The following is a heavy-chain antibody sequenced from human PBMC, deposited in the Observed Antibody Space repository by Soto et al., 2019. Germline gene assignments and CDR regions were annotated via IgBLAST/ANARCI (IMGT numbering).Heavy chain of an antibody. CDR1: GFTFDTYG. V-gene: IGHV3-33*06. Sequence: AGSLRLSCAASGFTFDTYGKHWVRQSPGKGLEWVAVIWYDGSNKYYADSVKGRFTISRDNSQNTLYLQMNSLRAEDTAVYYCAKFCITASCLFRAFDSWGQGTLVTVSS. CDR3: AKFCITASCLFRAFDS. J-gene: IGHJ4*02. D-gene: IGHD2-2*01. CDR2: IWYDGSNK.